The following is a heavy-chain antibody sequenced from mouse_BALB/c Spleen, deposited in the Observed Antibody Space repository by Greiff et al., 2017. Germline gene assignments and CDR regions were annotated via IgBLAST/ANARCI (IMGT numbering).Heavy chain of an antibody. CDR1: GYTFTSYW. V-gene: IGHV1S22*01. Sequence: LQQPGSELVRPGASVKLSCKASGYTFTSYWMHWVKQRPGQGLEWIGNIYPGSGSTNYDEKFKSKATLTVDTSSSTAYMQLSSLTSEDSAVYYCTRLRGYFDVWGAGTTVTVSS. CDR2: IYPGSGST. CDR3: TRLRGYFDV. J-gene: IGHJ1*01.